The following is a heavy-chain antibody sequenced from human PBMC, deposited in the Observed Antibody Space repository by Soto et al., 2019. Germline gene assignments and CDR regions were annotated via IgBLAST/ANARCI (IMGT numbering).Heavy chain of an antibody. CDR3: ARDIVVVPTRLYGMAV. CDR2: INAGNGNT. Sequence: DSVKVSCKASGYTFTSYAMHWVRQAPGQRLEWMGWINAGNGNTKYSQKFQGRVTITRDTSASTAYMELSSLRSEDTAVYYCARDIVVVPTRLYGMAVWGQGTTVTVS. J-gene: IGHJ6*02. CDR1: GYTFTSYA. D-gene: IGHD2-2*01. V-gene: IGHV1-3*01.